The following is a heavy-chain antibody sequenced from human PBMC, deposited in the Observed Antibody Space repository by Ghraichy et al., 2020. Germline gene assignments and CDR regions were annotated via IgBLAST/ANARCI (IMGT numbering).Heavy chain of an antibody. Sequence: LSLTCAASGFTFSSYGMHWVRQAPGKGLEWVAFIRYDGSNKYYADSVKGRFTISRDNSKNTLYLQMNSLRAEDTAVYYCAKDLLVPWYSSGWYSPYYYYYGMDVWGQGTTVTVSS. D-gene: IGHD6-19*01. CDR2: IRYDGSNK. CDR3: AKDLLVPWYSSGWYSPYYYYYGMDV. J-gene: IGHJ6*02. CDR1: GFTFSSYG. V-gene: IGHV3-30*02.